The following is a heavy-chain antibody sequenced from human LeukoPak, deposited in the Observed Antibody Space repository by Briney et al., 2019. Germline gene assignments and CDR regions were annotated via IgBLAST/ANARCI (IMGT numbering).Heavy chain of an antibody. CDR1: GGSSSGYY. CDR2: INHSGST. D-gene: IGHD5-18*01. J-gene: IGHJ4*02. Sequence: SETLSLTCAVYGGSSSGYYWSWIRQPPGKGLEWIGEINHSGSTNHNPSLKSRVTISVDTSKNQFSLKLSSVTAADTAVYYCARARGSGYSYGYYFDYWGQGTLVTVSS. CDR3: ARARGSGYSYGYYFDY. V-gene: IGHV4-34*01.